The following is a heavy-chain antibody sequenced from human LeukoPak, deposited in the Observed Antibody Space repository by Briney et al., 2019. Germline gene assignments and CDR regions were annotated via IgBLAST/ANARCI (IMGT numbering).Heavy chain of an antibody. V-gene: IGHV4-39*07. J-gene: IGHJ5*02. CDR3: ARDPLYSSSWYMAWFDP. Sequence: PSETLSLTCTVSGGSISSSSYYWGWIRQPPGKGLEWIGSIYYSGSTYYNPSLKSRVTISVDTSKNQFSLKLSSVTAADTAVYYCARDPLYSSSWYMAWFDPWGQGTLVTVSS. D-gene: IGHD6-13*01. CDR1: GGSISSSSYY. CDR2: IYYSGST.